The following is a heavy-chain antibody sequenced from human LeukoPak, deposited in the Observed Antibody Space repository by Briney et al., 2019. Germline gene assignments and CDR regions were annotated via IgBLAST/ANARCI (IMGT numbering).Heavy chain of an antibody. CDR1: GGSFSGYY. J-gene: IGHJ6*04. V-gene: IGHV4-34*01. CDR2: INHSGST. Sequence: SETLSLTCAVYGGSFSGYYWSWIRQPPVKGLEWIGEINHSGSTNYNPSLKSRVTISVDTSKNQFSLKLSSVTAADTAVYYCARHQARVVAQQNHFYGMDVWGKGTTVTVSS. D-gene: IGHD2-15*01. CDR3: ARHQARVVAQQNHFYGMDV.